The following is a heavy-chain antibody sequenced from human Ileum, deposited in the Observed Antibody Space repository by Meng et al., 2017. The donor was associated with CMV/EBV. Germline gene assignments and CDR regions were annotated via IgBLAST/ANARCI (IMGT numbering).Heavy chain of an antibody. CDR3: ARGTGIAAAGTGVYYYYGMDV. Sequence: SVKVSCKASGGTFSSYAISWVRQAPGQGLEWMGGIIPILGIANYAQKFQGRVTITADKSTSTAYMELSSLRSEDTAAYYCARGTGIAAAGTGVYYYYGMDVWGQGTTVTVSS. CDR2: IIPILGIA. D-gene: IGHD6-13*01. CDR1: GGTFSSYA. V-gene: IGHV1-69*10. J-gene: IGHJ6*02.